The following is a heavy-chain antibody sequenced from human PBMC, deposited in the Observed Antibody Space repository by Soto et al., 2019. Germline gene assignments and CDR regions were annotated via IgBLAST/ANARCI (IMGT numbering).Heavy chain of an antibody. CDR2: IYYSGST. CDR1: GGSISSYY. D-gene: IGHD3-10*01. CDR3: ARHNYGSGSTYFDY. Sequence: QVQLQESGPGLVKPSETLSLTCTVSGGSISSYYWSWIRQPPGKGLEWIGYIYYSGSTNYNPSLKGRVTISVDPSNTQFSLKLNSMTAADTAVYYCARHNYGSGSTYFDYWGQGTLVTVSS. J-gene: IGHJ4*02. V-gene: IGHV4-59*08.